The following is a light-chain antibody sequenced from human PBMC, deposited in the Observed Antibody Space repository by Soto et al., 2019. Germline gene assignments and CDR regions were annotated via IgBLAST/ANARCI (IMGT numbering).Light chain of an antibody. Sequence: EIVLTQSPGTLSLSPGARATPSCRASQSVSGSYLAWYQHKPGQARRPLSYGASSRATGIPDRFSGSGSGTDFTLTITRLEPEDFAVYYCQQYGSSPITFGQGTKVDIK. V-gene: IGKV3-20*01. J-gene: IGKJ1*01. CDR2: GAS. CDR3: QQYGSSPIT. CDR1: QSVSGSY.